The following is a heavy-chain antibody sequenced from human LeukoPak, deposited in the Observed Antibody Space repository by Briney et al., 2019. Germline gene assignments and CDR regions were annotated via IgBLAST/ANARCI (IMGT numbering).Heavy chain of an antibody. Sequence: PGGSLRLSCAAPGLTFTNAWMSWVRQAPGKGLEWVGRIKSKSDGGTTDYAAPVKGRFTISRDDPKNTLYLQMNSLKTEDTAVYYCVDTPFDYWGQGTPVTVSS. CDR2: IKSKSDGGTT. CDR1: GLTFTNAW. CDR3: VDTPFDY. V-gene: IGHV3-15*01. D-gene: IGHD5-18*01. J-gene: IGHJ4*02.